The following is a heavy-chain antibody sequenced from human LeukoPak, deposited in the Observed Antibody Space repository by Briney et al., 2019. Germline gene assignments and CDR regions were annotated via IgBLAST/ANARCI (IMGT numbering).Heavy chain of an antibody. CDR1: GFTLSSYW. CDR3: ARGGSSWSNWLDP. Sequence: TGGSLRLSCAASGFTLSSYWMHWVRQAPGKGLVWVSRINSDGSSTSYADSVKGRFTISRDNPKNTLYLQMNSLRAEDTAVYYCARGGSSWSNWLDPWGQGTLVTVSS. D-gene: IGHD6-13*01. J-gene: IGHJ5*02. CDR2: INSDGSST. V-gene: IGHV3-74*01.